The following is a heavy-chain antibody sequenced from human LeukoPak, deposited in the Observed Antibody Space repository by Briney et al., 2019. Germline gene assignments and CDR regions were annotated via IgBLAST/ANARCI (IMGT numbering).Heavy chain of an antibody. V-gene: IGHV4-4*07. CDR1: GDSISNFY. CDR2: IYISGNT. J-gene: IGHJ4*02. Sequence: SETLSLTCTVSGDSISNFYWSWIRQPAGKGLEWIGRIYISGNTNYNPSLKSRVTISVDTSKNQFSLSLSSVTAADTAVYYCARGPSAVVRGIWGQGTLVTVSS. CDR3: ARGPSAVVRGI.